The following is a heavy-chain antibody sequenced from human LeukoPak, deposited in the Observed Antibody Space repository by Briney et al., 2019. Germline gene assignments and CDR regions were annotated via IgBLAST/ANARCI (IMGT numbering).Heavy chain of an antibody. CDR3: ASQNELYYYDSSGYTT. CDR2: ISSSGSTI. CDR1: GFTFSDYY. J-gene: IGHJ4*02. Sequence: GGSLRLSCAASGFTFSDYYMSWIRQAPGKGLEWVSYISSSGSTIYYADPVKGRFTISRDNAKNSLYLQMNSLRAEDTAVYYCASQNELYYYDSSGYTTWGQGTLVTVSS. D-gene: IGHD3-22*01. V-gene: IGHV3-11*01.